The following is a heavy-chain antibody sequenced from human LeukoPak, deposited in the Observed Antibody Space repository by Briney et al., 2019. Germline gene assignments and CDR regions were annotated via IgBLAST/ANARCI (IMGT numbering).Heavy chain of an antibody. D-gene: IGHD1-26*01. CDR2: IKHDGSMH. V-gene: IGHV3-7*01. J-gene: IGHJ4*02. CDR3: VREREEWEHQQIFDY. Sequence: GGSLRLSCAASGFTFRSYRMSWVRKAPGKGLEWVAGIKHDGSMHDYVDSAKGRVTISRDNARNSLYLQMNSLRVEDTGVFYCVREREEWEHQQIFDYWGQGTLATVSS. CDR1: GFTFRSYR.